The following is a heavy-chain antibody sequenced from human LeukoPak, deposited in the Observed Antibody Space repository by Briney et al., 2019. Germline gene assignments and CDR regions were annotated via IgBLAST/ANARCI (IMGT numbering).Heavy chain of an antibody. CDR2: INTYDGKT. J-gene: IGHJ5*02. Sequence: ASVKVSCKASGYTFTSYGISWVRQAPGQGLEWMGWINTYDGKTNYAQKFQGRVTMTTDTSTGTAYMELRSLRADDTAVYYCAKRREGNWFDPWGQGTLVTVSS. CDR3: AKRREGNWFDP. CDR1: GYTFTSYG. D-gene: IGHD5-24*01. V-gene: IGHV1-18*01.